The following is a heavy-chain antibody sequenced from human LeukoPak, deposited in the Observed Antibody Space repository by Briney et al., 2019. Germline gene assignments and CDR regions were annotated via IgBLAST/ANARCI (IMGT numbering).Heavy chain of an antibody. CDR2: ISPDGTNT. D-gene: IGHD3-22*01. CDR3: ARLRVSETYYYDY. V-gene: IGHV3-74*01. J-gene: IGHJ4*01. Sequence: PGESLRLSCAASGFTFSNYWMHWVRQAPGKGLVWVSRISPDGTNTIYADSVTGRFTMSRDNAKSTLYLHMNTLRDEDTAVYYCARLRVSETYYYDYWGQESWSPSPQ. CDR1: GFTFSNYW.